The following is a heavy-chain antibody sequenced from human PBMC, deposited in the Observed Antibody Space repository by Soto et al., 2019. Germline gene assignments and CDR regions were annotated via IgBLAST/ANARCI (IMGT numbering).Heavy chain of an antibody. V-gene: IGHV4-39*01. CDR1: GGSISSSSYY. Sequence: QLQLQESGPGLVKPSETLSLTCTVSGGSISSSSYYWGWIRQPPGKGLEWIGSNYYSGSTYYNPSLLSRVDISVDASMNLFSLRLSSVTAADTAVYYCAGQGEWFGELSPFNWFDPWGQGTLVTVSS. J-gene: IGHJ5*02. CDR3: AGQGEWFGELSPFNWFDP. D-gene: IGHD3-10*01. CDR2: NYYSGST.